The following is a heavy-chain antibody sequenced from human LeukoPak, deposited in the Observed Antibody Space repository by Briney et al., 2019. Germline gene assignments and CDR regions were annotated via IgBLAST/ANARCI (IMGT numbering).Heavy chain of an antibody. CDR1: AFTFSSYT. V-gene: IGHV3-23*01. CDR2: ISNRGGST. CDR3: AKDGYVSWAYQLSHFDY. J-gene: IGHJ4*02. D-gene: IGHD2-2*03. Sequence: GGSLRLSCAAAAFTFSSYTMGWVRQAPGKVREWVSAISNRGGSTYYADSVKGRFTICRDNSKTTLYLQMNSMRAEDTAVYYCAKDGYVSWAYQLSHFDYWGQGTLVTVSS.